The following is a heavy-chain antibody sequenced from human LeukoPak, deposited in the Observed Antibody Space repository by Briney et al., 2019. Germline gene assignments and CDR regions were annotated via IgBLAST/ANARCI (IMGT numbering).Heavy chain of an antibody. V-gene: IGHV3-21*01. CDR3: AREGWNYARACYYYYMDV. Sequence: GGSLRLSCAASGFTFSSYSMNWVRQAPGKGLEWVSSISSSSSYIYYADSVKGRFTISRDNAKNSLYLQMNSLRAEDTAVYYCAREGWNYARACYYYYMDVWGKGTTVTVSS. D-gene: IGHD1-7*01. CDR1: GFTFSSYS. J-gene: IGHJ6*03. CDR2: ISSSSSYI.